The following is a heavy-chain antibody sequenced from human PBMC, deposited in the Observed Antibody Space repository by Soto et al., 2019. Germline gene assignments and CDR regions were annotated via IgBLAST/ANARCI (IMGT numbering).Heavy chain of an antibody. CDR1: GFTFSSYS. CDR3: ARRGGFWSGYYPEYFQH. CDR2: ISSSSSTI. V-gene: IGHV3-48*02. J-gene: IGHJ1*01. Sequence: GGSLRLSCAASGFTFSSYSMNWVRQAPGKGLEWVSYISSSSSTIYYADSVKGRFTISRDNAKNSLYLQMNSLRDEDTAVYYCARRGGFWSGYYPEYFQHWGQGTLVTVSS. D-gene: IGHD3-3*01.